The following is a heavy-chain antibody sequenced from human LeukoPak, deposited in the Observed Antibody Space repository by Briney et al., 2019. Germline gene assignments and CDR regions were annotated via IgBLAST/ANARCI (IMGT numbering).Heavy chain of an antibody. D-gene: IGHD2-2*01. J-gene: IGHJ4*02. V-gene: IGHV4-59*01. Sequence: PSETQSLTCSISGGSISDYYWNWIRQPPGKGLEWIGYIYYSGSTTYNPTLKSRVTMSVDTSKNQFSLRLSSVTAADTAVYYCARGSWCSYTNCMLRPFDYWGQGSLVTVSS. CDR3: ARGSWCSYTNCMLRPFDY. CDR2: IYYSGST. CDR1: GGSISDYY.